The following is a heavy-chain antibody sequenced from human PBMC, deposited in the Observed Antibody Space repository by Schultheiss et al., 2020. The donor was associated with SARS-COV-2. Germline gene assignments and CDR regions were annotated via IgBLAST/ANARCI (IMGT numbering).Heavy chain of an antibody. CDR1: GGSFSGYY. V-gene: IGHV4-59*10. D-gene: IGHD2-8*01. CDR2: IYTSGST. CDR3: ARVSPRSRMVIDY. Sequence: SETLSLTCAVYGGSFSGYYWSWIRQHPGKGLEWIGRIYTSGSTNYNPSLKSRVTMSVDTSKNQFSLELSSVTAADTAVYYCARVSPRSRMVIDYWGQGTLVTVAS. J-gene: IGHJ4*02.